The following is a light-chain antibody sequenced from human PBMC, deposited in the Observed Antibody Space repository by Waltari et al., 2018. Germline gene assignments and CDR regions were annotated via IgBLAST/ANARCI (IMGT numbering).Light chain of an antibody. CDR2: ATS. V-gene: IGKV1-39*01. CDR1: QSITSY. Sequence: DIQMTQSPSSLSASVGDRVTITCRASQSITSYLNWYRQKPGKAPELLISATSSLQSGVPSRFSGSGSGTDFILTISSLQPEDFASYYCQQSFSTPFTFGPGTKVDIK. CDR3: QQSFSTPFT. J-gene: IGKJ3*01.